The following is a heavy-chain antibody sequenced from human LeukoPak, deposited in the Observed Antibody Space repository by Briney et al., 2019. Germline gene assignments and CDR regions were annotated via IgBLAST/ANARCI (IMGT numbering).Heavy chain of an antibody. CDR3: ARGNSGYYSYYFDY. CDR2: INHRGST. D-gene: IGHD3-22*01. CDR1: SGTFSGYY. Sequence: SETLSLTCAVYSGTFSGYYWSWIRQPPGKGLEWIGEINHRGSTNYNPSLKSRVTISVDTSKNQFSLKLSSVTAADTAVYYCARGNSGYYSYYFDYWGQGTLVTVSS. V-gene: IGHV4-34*01. J-gene: IGHJ4*02.